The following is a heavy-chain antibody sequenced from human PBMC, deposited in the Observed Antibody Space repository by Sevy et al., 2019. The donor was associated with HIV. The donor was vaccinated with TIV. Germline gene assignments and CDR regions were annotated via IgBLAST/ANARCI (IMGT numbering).Heavy chain of an antibody. CDR2: IGTAGDT. J-gene: IGHJ4*02. CDR1: GFTFSSYD. D-gene: IGHD3-22*01. Sequence: GGSLRLSCAASGFTFSSYDMHWVRQATGKGLEWVSAIGTAGDTYYPGSVKGRFTISRENAKNSLYLQMNSLRAGDTAVYYCARATYYYDSSGYSRYYFDYRGQGTLVTVSS. V-gene: IGHV3-13*01. CDR3: ARATYYYDSSGYSRYYFDY.